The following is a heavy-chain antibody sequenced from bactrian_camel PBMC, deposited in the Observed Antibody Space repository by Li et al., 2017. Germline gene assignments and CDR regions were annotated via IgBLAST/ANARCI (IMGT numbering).Heavy chain of an antibody. CDR2: IYAATT. J-gene: IGHJ4*01. CDR3: AATYRGSSGCVDLYDWMYIW. CDR1: GLTFSTTA. V-gene: IGHV3S53*01. Sequence: QVQLVESGGGSVQSGGSLRLSCATSGLTFSTTAMGWFRQATGNEREGVATIYAATTYVADSVKGRFTISQDSAKNTVYLQMNSLRPEDAAMYYCAATYRGSSGCVDLYDWMYIWWGQGTQVTVS. D-gene: IGHD6*01.